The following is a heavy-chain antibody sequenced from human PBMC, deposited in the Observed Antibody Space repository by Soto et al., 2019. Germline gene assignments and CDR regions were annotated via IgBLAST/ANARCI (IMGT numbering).Heavy chain of an antibody. V-gene: IGHV3-23*01. CDR2: ISGSGGST. CDR3: AKIHSGSYVGGF. Sequence: LRLSCAASGFTFSSDAMSWVRHAPGKGLEWVSAISGSGGSTYYADSVKGRFTISRDNSKNTLYLQMNSLRAEDTAVYYCAKIHSGSYVGGFWGQGTLVTVSS. D-gene: IGHD1-26*01. CDR1: GFTFSSDA. J-gene: IGHJ4*02.